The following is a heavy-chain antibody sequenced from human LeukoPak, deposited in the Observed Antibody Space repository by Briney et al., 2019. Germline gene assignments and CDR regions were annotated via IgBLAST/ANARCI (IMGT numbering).Heavy chain of an antibody. CDR1: GGSLSSYY. CDR3: ARWRSSSWGNDAFDI. D-gene: IGHD6-13*01. Sequence: SETLSLTCTVSGGSLSSYYWSWIRQPPGKGLEWVGYIYYSGSTNYNPSLKSRVTISVGTSKNQFSLKLSSVTAADTAVYYCARWRSSSWGNDAFDIWGQGTMVTVSS. CDR2: IYYSGST. J-gene: IGHJ3*02. V-gene: IGHV4-59*08.